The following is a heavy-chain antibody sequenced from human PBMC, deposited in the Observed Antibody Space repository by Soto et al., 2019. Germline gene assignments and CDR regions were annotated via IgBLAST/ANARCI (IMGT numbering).Heavy chain of an antibody. CDR2: ISGSGGST. CDR3: ANMGMTRRADLGIDY. D-gene: IGHD7-27*01. CDR1: GFTFSSYA. Sequence: QAGGSLRLSCAASGFTFSSYAMGWVRQAPGKGLEWVSAISGSGGSTYYADSVKGRFTISRDNSKNTLYLQMNSLRAEDTAVYYWANMGMTRRADLGIDYWGQGTPVTVSS. J-gene: IGHJ4*02. V-gene: IGHV3-23*01.